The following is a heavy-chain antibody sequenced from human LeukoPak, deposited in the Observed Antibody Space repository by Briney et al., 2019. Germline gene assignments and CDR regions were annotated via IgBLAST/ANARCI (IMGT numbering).Heavy chain of an antibody. CDR1: GGSISSYY. CDR2: ISYSGST. J-gene: IGHJ4*02. CDR3: ARSLYQWELHTILGY. D-gene: IGHD1-26*01. V-gene: IGHV4-59*08. Sequence: PSETLSLTCTVSGGSISSYYWSWIRQPPGKGLEWIGYISYSGSTNYNPSLKSRVTISVDTSKNQFSLKLSSVTAADTAVYYCARSLYQWELHTILGYWGQGTLVTVSS.